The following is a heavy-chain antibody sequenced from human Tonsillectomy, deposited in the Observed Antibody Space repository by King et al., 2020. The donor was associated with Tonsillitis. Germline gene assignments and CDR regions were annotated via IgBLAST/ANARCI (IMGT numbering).Heavy chain of an antibody. J-gene: IGHJ4*02. D-gene: IGHD3-10*01. CDR1: GFTFSSFA. Sequence: VQLVESGGGLVQPGGSLRLSCAASGFTFSSFAMNWVRQAPGKGLEWVSAISGSGDSTYFADSVKGRFTISRDDSKNTLYLVMNSLRAEDTAVYYCSPEGYPYGFHSLDSWAQGTLVTVSS. CDR2: ISGSGDST. CDR3: SPEGYPYGFHSLDS. V-gene: IGHV3-23*04.